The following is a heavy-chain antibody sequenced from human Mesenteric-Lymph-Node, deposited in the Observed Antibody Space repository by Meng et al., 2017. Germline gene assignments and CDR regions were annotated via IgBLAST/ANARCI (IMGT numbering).Heavy chain of an antibody. CDR1: GGSISSGDYY. Sequence: VQLQEAGPGLGKPSQTLSLTCTVSGGSISSGDYYWSWIRQPPGKGLEWIGYIYNSGSTYYNPSLKSRVTISVDTSKSQFSLKLRFVTAADTAVYYCAREGRSHQVGVSVYWGQGNLVTVSS. CDR3: AREGRSHQVGVSVY. V-gene: IGHV4-30-4*01. D-gene: IGHD2-21*01. CDR2: IYNSGST. J-gene: IGHJ4*02.